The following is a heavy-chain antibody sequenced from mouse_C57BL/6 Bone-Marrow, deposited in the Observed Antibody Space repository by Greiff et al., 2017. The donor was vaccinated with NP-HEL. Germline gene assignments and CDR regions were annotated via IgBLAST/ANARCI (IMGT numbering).Heavy chain of an antibody. D-gene: IGHD6-1*01. J-gene: IGHJ3*01. Sequence: EVKLVESGGGLVQPKGSLKLSCAASGFSFNTYAMNWVRQAPGKGLEWVARIRSKSNNYATYYADSVKDRFTISRDDSESMLDLQVNNLRTEDTAMYYCVSPASFAYWGQGTLVTVSA. CDR3: VSPASFAY. CDR1: GFSFNTYA. V-gene: IGHV10-1*01. CDR2: IRSKSNNYAT.